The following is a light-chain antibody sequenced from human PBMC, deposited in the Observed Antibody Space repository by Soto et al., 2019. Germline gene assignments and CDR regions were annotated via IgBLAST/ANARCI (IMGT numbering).Light chain of an antibody. CDR3: SSYTRTNSWV. CDR1: SSDVGGYNY. V-gene: IGLV2-14*01. CDR2: DVS. Sequence: QSALTQSASVSGSPGQSITISCTGTSSDVGGYNYVSWYQQHPGKAPKLIIYDVSNRPSGVSTRFSGSKSGNTASLTISGLQAEDEADYSCSSYTRTNSWVFGGGTKLNVL. J-gene: IGLJ3*02.